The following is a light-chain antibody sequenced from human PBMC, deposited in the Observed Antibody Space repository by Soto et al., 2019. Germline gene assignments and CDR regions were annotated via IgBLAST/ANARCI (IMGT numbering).Light chain of an antibody. V-gene: IGKV3-15*01. CDR3: QQYNNWPPLWT. CDR2: GAS. CDR1: QSVSSN. J-gene: IGKJ1*01. Sequence: EIVMTQSPATLSVSPGERATLSCRASQSVSSNLAWYQQKPGQAPRLLIYGASTRATGIPARFSGSGSGTEFTLTISSLQSEDFAVCYCQQYNNWPPLWTFGQGTKVEIK.